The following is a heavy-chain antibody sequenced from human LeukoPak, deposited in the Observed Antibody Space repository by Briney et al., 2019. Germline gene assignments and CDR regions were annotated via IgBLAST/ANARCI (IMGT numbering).Heavy chain of an antibody. D-gene: IGHD2-15*01. J-gene: IGHJ4*02. CDR2: ISGGGTST. CDR3: AKPHKYCSGGSCYSTWDY. CDR1: GFTFSSYA. Sequence: GRSLRLSCAAAGFTFSSYAMSWVRQAAGEGLEWVSAISGGGTSTYYADSVKCRFTISRDTSKDTLYLQMNSLRAEDTAVYYCAKPHKYCSGGSCYSTWDYWGQGTLVTVSS. V-gene: IGHV3-23*01.